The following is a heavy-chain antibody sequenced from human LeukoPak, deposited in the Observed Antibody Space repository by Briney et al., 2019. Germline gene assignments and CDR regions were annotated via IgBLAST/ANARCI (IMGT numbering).Heavy chain of an antibody. CDR2: IYTSGST. Sequence: PSETLSLTCTVSGGSISSGSYYWNWIRQPAGKGLEWIGRIYTSGSTNYNPSLKSRVTISVDTSKNQFSLKLSSVTAADTAVYYCAREGLAARRAFDYWGQGTLVTVSS. CDR1: GGSISSGSYY. D-gene: IGHD6-6*01. J-gene: IGHJ4*02. CDR3: AREGLAARRAFDY. V-gene: IGHV4-61*02.